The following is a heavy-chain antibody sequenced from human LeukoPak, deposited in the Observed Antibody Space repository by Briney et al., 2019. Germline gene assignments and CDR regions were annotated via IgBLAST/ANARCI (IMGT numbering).Heavy chain of an antibody. V-gene: IGHV3-21*01. Sequence: GGSLRLSCAASGFTFNNYNMNWVRQAPGKGLEWVSSISSISSSYIYYADSVKGRFTISRDNARNSLYLQMNSLRAEDTAVYYCARPKLTYYYDSFGAFDIWGQGTMVTVSS. CDR1: GFTFNNYN. J-gene: IGHJ3*02. D-gene: IGHD3-22*01. CDR3: ARPKLTYYYDSFGAFDI. CDR2: ISSISSSYI.